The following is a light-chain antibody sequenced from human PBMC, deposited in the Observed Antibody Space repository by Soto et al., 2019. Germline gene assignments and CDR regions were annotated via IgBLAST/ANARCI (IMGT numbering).Light chain of an antibody. Sequence: QSVLTQPPSVSGAPGQRVTISCTGSSSNIGAGYDVHWYQQLPGTAPKLLTYGNSNRPSGVPDRFSGSNSGTSASLAITGRQAEDEADYYCQSSDRSLISYVFGTGTKLTVL. CDR1: SSNIGAGYD. CDR2: GNS. CDR3: QSSDRSLISYV. V-gene: IGLV1-40*01. J-gene: IGLJ1*01.